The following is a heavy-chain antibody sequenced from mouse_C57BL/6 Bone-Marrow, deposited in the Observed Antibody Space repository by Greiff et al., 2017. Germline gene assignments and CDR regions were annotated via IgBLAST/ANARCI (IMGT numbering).Heavy chain of an antibody. CDR2: IRNKANNHAT. CDR3: TRGGTTVVKFDY. V-gene: IGHV6-6*01. J-gene: IGHJ2*01. D-gene: IGHD1-1*01. CDR1: GFPFSDAW. Sequence: EVKLLESGGGLVQPGGSMKLSCASSGFPFSDAWMDWVRQSPEKGLEWVAEIRNKANNHATYYAESVKGRFTISRDDSKSSIYLQMNSLRAEDTGIYYCTRGGTTVVKFDYWGQGTTLTVSS.